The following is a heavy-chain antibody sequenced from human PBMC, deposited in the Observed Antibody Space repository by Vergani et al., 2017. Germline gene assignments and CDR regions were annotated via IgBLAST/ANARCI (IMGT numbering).Heavy chain of an antibody. Sequence: VQLQESGPGLVKPSETLSLTCAVSGYSISSGYYWGWIRQPPGKGLEWVSALTGGGGSTYYADSFKGRFIISRDNSRDTLYLQMNSLRPEDTATYYCVKDAGSYENFFDSWGQGTLVTVSS. V-gene: IGHV3-23*01. D-gene: IGHD1-26*01. CDR2: LTGGGGST. CDR1: GYSISSGYY. J-gene: IGHJ4*02. CDR3: VKDAGSYENFFDS.